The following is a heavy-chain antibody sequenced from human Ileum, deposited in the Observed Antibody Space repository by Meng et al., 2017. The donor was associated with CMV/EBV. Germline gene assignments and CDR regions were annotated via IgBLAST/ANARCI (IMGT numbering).Heavy chain of an antibody. Sequence: GGSLRLSCAASGFTFSRYWMSWVRQAPGKGLEWVANIKQDESEKYYVDSVKGRFTISRDNAKNSLYLQMNSLRAEDTAVYYCARARGPNYWGQGALVTVSS. CDR2: IKQDESEK. D-gene: IGHD3-10*01. V-gene: IGHV3-7*01. CDR3: ARARGPNY. J-gene: IGHJ4*02. CDR1: GFTFSRYW.